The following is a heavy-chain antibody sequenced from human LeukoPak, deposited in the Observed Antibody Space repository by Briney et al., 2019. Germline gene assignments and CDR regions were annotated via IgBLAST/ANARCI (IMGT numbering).Heavy chain of an antibody. CDR3: ASSLGASLEAFDI. V-gene: IGHV1-8*03. CDR2: MNPNSGNT. D-gene: IGHD4/OR15-4a*01. CDR1: GYTFTSYD. J-gene: IGHJ3*02. Sequence: ASVKVSCKASGYTFTSYDINWVRQATGQGLEWMGWMNPNSGNTGYAQKFQGRVTITRNTSISTAYMELSSLRSEDTAVYYCASSLGASLEAFDIWGQGTMVTVSS.